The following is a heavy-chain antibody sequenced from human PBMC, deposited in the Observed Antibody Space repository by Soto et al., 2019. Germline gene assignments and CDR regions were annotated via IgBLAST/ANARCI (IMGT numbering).Heavy chain of an antibody. D-gene: IGHD6-13*01. Sequence: SVKVSCKASGYTFTAQYLHWVRKAPGEGLEWMGWINPTTGATRYAQKFQGRVTMTRDTSMSTAYLEVRSLRPDDTAVYYCAKGDSSWVSWFALWGQGTLVTVSS. CDR2: INPTTGAT. CDR3: AKGDSSWVSWFAL. J-gene: IGHJ5*02. V-gene: IGHV1-2*02. CDR1: GYTFTAQY.